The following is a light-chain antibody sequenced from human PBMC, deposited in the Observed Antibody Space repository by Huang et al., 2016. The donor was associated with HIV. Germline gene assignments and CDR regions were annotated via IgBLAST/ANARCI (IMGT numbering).Light chain of an antibody. V-gene: IGKV3-20*01. CDR1: QSVSSSH. J-gene: IGKJ1*01. CDR3: QQYDSSPWT. CDR2: GAS. Sequence: PGTLCLSPGERATLSCRASQSVSSSHLAWYQQKPGQAPRLLIYGASSRATGIPDRFSGSGSGTDFTLTISRLEPEDFAVYYCQQYDSSPWTFGQGTKVEIK.